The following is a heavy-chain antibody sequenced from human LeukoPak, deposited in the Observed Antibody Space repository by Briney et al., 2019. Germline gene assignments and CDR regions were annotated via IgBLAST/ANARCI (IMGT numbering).Heavy chain of an antibody. CDR2: FDPEDGET. Sequence: GASVKVSCKVSGYTLTELSMHWVRQAPGKGLEWMGGFDPEDGETIYAQKFQGRVTMTTDTSTRTAYMELRSLRSDDTAVYYCARDIVSGYDYAGDYWGQGTLVTVSS. J-gene: IGHJ4*02. V-gene: IGHV1-24*01. D-gene: IGHD5-12*01. CDR3: ARDIVSGYDYAGDY. CDR1: GYTLTELS.